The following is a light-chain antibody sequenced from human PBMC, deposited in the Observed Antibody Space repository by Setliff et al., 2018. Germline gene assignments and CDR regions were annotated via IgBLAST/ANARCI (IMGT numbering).Light chain of an antibody. CDR1: SSDVGSYDF. J-gene: IGLJ1*01. CDR2: DVS. CDR3: SAYTSSSTYV. Sequence: QSALTQPASVSGSPGQSITISCSGTSSDVGSYDFVSWYQQYPGKAPKLIIYDVSSRPPGVSNRFSGSKAGNTASLTISGLQAEDEADYYCSAYTSSSTYVFGIGTKVTVL. V-gene: IGLV2-14*01.